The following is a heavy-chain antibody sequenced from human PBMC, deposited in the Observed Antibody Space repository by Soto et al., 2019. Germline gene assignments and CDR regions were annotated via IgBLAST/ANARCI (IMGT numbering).Heavy chain of an antibody. J-gene: IGHJ5*02. D-gene: IGHD3-3*01. CDR2: INHSGST. Sequence: SETLSLTCAVYGGSFSGYYWSWIRQPPGKGLEWIGEINHSGSTNYNPSLKSRVTISVDTSKNQFSLKLSSVTAADTAVYYCARGTTGDFWSGYYKKGWFDPWGQGPLVTVSS. V-gene: IGHV4-34*01. CDR3: ARGTTGDFWSGYYKKGWFDP. CDR1: GGSFSGYY.